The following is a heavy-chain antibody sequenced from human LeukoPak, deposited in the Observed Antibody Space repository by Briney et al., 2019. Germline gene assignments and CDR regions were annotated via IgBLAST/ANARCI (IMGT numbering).Heavy chain of an antibody. V-gene: IGHV4-34*01. CDR2: INHSGST. CDR1: GGSFSGYY. Sequence: KPSETLSLTCAVYGGSFSGYYWSWIRQPPGKGLEWIGEINHSGSTNYNPSLKSRVTISVDTSKNQFSLKLSSVTAADTAVYYCARGRRSSIAVARTWFDPWGQGTLVTVSS. CDR3: ARGRRSSIAVARTWFDP. D-gene: IGHD6-19*01. J-gene: IGHJ5*02.